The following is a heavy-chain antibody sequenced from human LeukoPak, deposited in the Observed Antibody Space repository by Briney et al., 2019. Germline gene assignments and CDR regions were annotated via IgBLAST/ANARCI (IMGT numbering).Heavy chain of an antibody. D-gene: IGHD3-10*01. CDR1: GGSISSYC. J-gene: IGHJ4*02. Sequence: SETLSLTCTVSGGSISSYCWSWIRQPPGKGLEYIGCCSDSGTTDYNPSLRSRVIISIDTSKNQFSLRLTSVTPADTAFYYCARTYYASGNYWATFGYWGQGTLVTVSS. CDR2: CSDSGTT. CDR3: ARTYYASGNYWATFGY. V-gene: IGHV4-59*01.